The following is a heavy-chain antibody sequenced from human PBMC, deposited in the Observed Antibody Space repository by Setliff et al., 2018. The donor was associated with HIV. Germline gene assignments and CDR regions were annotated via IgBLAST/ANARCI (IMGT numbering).Heavy chain of an antibody. CDR1: GGSISDDKW. V-gene: IGHV4-4*02. CDR2: IYHTGRT. CDR3: ASRQQGMIAVVIDAYFDY. D-gene: IGHD3-22*01. Sequence: SETLSLTCAVSGGSISDDKWWDWVRQPPGKGLEWIGEIYHTGRTNYDSSLKSRVTMSVDKTKNEFSLKMTSVTAADTAVYYCASRQQGMIAVVIDAYFDYWGQGTLVTVSS. J-gene: IGHJ4*02.